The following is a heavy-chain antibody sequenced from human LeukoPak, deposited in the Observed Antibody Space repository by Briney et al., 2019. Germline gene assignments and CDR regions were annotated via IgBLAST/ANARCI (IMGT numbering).Heavy chain of an antibody. CDR3: VRVPPGDFGSGYRYGMDV. CDR1: GFTVSSNY. V-gene: IGHV3-66*01. D-gene: IGHD3-3*01. J-gene: IGHJ6*02. Sequence: GGSLRLSCAASGFTVSSNYMSWVRQAPGKGLEWVSVIHSGGSTYYADSVKGRFTISRDNSKNTLYLQMNSLRAEDTAVYYCVRVPPGDFGSGYRYGMDVWGQGTTVTVSS. CDR2: IHSGGST.